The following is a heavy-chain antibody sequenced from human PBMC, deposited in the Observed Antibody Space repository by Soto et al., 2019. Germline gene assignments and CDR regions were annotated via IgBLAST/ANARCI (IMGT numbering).Heavy chain of an antibody. CDR2: ISSNGGTT. V-gene: IGHV3-64*01. Sequence: GGSLRLSCVASGFTFSSYDMHWVRQAPGKGLEYVSSISSNGGTTYYGNSVKGRFTISRDNSKNTLYLQMGSLRAEDTAVYYCARRGPAAGKTIFDYWGQGTLVTVSS. D-gene: IGHD6-13*01. J-gene: IGHJ4*02. CDR1: GFTFSSYD. CDR3: ARRGPAAGKTIFDY.